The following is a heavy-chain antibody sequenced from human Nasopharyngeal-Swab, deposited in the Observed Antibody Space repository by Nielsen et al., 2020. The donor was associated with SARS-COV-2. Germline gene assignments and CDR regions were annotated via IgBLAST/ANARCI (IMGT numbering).Heavy chain of an antibody. CDR2: LSAYNGNR. J-gene: IGHJ4*02. CDR1: GYTFTTYG. Sequence: ASVKVSCKASGYTFTTYGISWVRQAPGQGLEWMGWLSAYNGNRNYAQKFQGRVPMTTDTSTSTAYMELRSLRSDDTALYYCARVWEDWNYGDYWGQGTLVTVSS. V-gene: IGHV1-18*01. D-gene: IGHD1-7*01. CDR3: ARVWEDWNYGDY.